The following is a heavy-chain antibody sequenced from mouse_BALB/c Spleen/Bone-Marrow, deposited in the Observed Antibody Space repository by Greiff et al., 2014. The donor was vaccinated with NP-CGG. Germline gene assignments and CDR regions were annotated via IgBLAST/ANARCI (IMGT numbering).Heavy chain of an antibody. CDR3: ASYYYDRYFDV. J-gene: IGHJ1*01. Sequence: DVQLVESGAELVKPGASVKLSCTASGFNIKDTYMHWVKQRPEQGLEWIGRIDPANGNTKYDPKFQGKATITADTSSNTAYLQLSSLTSEDTAVYYCASYYYDRYFDVWGAGTTVTVSS. V-gene: IGHV14-3*02. D-gene: IGHD1-1*01. CDR1: GFNIKDTY. CDR2: IDPANGNT.